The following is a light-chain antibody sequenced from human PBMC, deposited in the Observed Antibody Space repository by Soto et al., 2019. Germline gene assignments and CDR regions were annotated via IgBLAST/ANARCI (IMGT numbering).Light chain of an antibody. CDR2: GIS. J-gene: IGKJ1*01. V-gene: IGKV3-20*01. CDR1: QSVTSTY. CDR3: QQYTYWPLT. Sequence: ERVWTRSPGTHSLSPGERATLACRASQSVTSTYLAWYQQKPGQAPRLLIYGISSRATGVPDRFSGSGSGTDFTLTISRLEPEDFAVYYCQQYTYWPLTFGQGTKVDI.